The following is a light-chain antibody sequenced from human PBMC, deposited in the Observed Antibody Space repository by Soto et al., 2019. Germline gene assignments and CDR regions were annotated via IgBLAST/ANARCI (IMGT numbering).Light chain of an antibody. J-gene: IGKJ4*01. V-gene: IGKV3-20*01. Sequence: EIVLTQSPGTLSLSPGERATLSCRASQSVSGSYLAWYQQKPGQAPRLLFYGASSRATGIPDRFSGSGSGTDFTLTISRLEPEDFALYYCQQYGNSPPLTFGGGTKVEIK. CDR3: QQYGNSPPLT. CDR1: QSVSGSY. CDR2: GAS.